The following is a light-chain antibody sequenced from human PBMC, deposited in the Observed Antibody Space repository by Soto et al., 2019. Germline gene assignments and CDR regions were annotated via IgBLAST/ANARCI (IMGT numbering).Light chain of an antibody. CDR3: QQYYSTPLT. CDR1: XXXXYSSNNKNY. V-gene: IGKV4-1*01. J-gene: IGKJ4*01. Sequence: DIVMTQSPDSLAVSLGEGAXXNXXXXXXXXYSSNNKNYLAWYQQKPGQPPKLLSYWASTRESGVPDRFSGSGSGTDFALTISSLQAEDVAVYYCQQYYSTPLTFGGGTKVDIK. CDR2: WAS.